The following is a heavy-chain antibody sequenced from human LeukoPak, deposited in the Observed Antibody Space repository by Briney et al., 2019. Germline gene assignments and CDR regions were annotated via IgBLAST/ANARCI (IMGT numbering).Heavy chain of an antibody. D-gene: IGHD1-14*01. CDR2: ISWNSGSI. Sequence: GGSLRLSCAASGFTFDDYAMHWVRQAPGKGLEWVSGISWNSGSIGYADSVKGRFTISRDNSKNTLYLQMNSLRAEDTAVYYCATYRVHAFDIWGQGTMVTVSS. CDR1: GFTFDDYA. V-gene: IGHV3-9*01. J-gene: IGHJ3*02. CDR3: ATYRVHAFDI.